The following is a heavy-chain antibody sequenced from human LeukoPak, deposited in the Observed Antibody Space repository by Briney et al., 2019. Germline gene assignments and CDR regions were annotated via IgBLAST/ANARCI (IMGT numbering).Heavy chain of an antibody. V-gene: IGHV4-59*08. Sequence: SETPSLTCTVSAGSISSYYRSWVRQPPGRGLEWIGHIYYSGSTNYNPSLKSRVTILVDTSKNQFSLKLRSVTAADTAVYYCARRGSGSYSPFDYWGQGTLVTVSS. D-gene: IGHD3-10*01. CDR3: ARRGSGSYSPFDY. CDR1: AGSISSYY. J-gene: IGHJ4*02. CDR2: IYYSGST.